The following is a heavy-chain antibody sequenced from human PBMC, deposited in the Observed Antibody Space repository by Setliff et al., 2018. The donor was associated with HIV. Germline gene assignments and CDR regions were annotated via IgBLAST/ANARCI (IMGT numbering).Heavy chain of an antibody. Sequence: ASVKVSCKASGYTFTSYGISWVRQAPGQGLEWVGWIDADNGNTNYAQKFRGRVTMTTDTSTNTAYMEVRSLTSDDTAVYYCVRVTADRTNYYYYMDVWDKGTTVTVS. CDR2: IDADNGNT. J-gene: IGHJ6*03. D-gene: IGHD4-17*01. CDR1: GYTFTSYG. V-gene: IGHV1-18*01. CDR3: VRVTADRTNYYYYMDV.